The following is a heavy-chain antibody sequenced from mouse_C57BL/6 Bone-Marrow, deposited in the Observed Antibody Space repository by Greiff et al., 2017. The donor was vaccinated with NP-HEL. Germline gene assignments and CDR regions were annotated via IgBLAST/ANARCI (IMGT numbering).Heavy chain of an antibody. CDR1: GYTFTDYE. CDR2: IDPETGGT. J-gene: IGHJ3*01. CDR3: TRPPPRYGSGAWFAY. Sequence: QVQLQQSGAELVRPGASVTLSCKASGYTFTDYEMHWVKQTPVHGLEWIGAIDPETGGTAYNQKFKGKAILTADKSSSTAYMELRSLTSEDSAVYYCTRPPPRYGSGAWFAYWGQGTLVTVSA. V-gene: IGHV1-15*01. D-gene: IGHD1-1*01.